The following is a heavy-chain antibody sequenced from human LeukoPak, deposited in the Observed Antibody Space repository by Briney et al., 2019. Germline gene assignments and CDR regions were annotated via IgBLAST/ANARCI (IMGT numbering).Heavy chain of an antibody. V-gene: IGHV3-9*01. Sequence: GGSLRLSCAASGFTFDDYAMHWVRQAPGKGLEWVSGISWNSGSIGYADSVKGRFTISRDNAKNSLYLQMNSLRAEDTALYYCAKGGNSWPPYYFDYWGQGTLVTVSS. J-gene: IGHJ4*02. CDR3: AKGGNSWPPYYFDY. D-gene: IGHD6-13*01. CDR2: ISWNSGSI. CDR1: GFTFDDYA.